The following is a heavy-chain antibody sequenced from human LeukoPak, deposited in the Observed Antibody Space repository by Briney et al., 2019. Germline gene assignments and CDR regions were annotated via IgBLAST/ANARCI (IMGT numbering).Heavy chain of an antibody. D-gene: IGHD7-27*01. CDR3: AIQPWGSGNNWYFDL. Sequence: ASVKVSCKASGYTFTAYYIHWVRQAPGQGLEWMGWISPNSGGTDYAQRFQGRVAMTRDTSISTAYVELSSLTSDDTAVYYCAIQPWGSGNNWYFDLWGRGTLVTVSS. V-gene: IGHV1-2*02. J-gene: IGHJ2*01. CDR1: GYTFTAYY. CDR2: ISPNSGGT.